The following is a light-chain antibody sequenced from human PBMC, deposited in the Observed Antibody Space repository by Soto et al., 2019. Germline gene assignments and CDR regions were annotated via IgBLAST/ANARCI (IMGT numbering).Light chain of an antibody. CDR2: GTS. J-gene: IGKJ2*01. CDR1: QSVSSSS. V-gene: IGKV3-20*01. Sequence: VLTQSPGTLSLSAGARATLSCRASQSVSSSSFAWYQQKPGQAPMRLSFGTSASATGIPDRLRGSGSGTEFTLTITRLEPEDFAVYYCQQYGNSRFTFGRGTKREIK. CDR3: QQYGNSRFT.